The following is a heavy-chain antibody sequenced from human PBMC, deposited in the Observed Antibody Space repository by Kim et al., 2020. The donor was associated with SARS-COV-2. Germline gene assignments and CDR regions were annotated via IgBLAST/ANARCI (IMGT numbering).Heavy chain of an antibody. V-gene: IGHV1-69*13. CDR2: IIPIFGTA. J-gene: IGHJ4*02. CDR1: GGTSSSYA. CDR3: ARGGVGYCSSTSCYSYFDY. D-gene: IGHD2-2*02. Sequence: SVKVSCKASGGTSSSYAISWVRQAPGQGLEWMGGIIPIFGTANYAQKFQGRVTITADESTSTAYMELSSLRSEDTAVYYCARGGVGYCSSTSCYSYFDYWGQGTLVTVSS.